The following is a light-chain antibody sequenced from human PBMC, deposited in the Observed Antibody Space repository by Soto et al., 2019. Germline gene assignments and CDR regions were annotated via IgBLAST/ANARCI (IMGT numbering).Light chain of an antibody. CDR2: KVS. J-gene: IGKJ5*01. CDR1: QSLVHSDGIAY. Sequence: VVMTQSPLSLPVTLGQPTSISCRSNQSLVHSDGIAYFSWFQKRTGRSPRSLIYKVSNRDSGVPDRLSGSGSGTDFALKISRVEAEDVGVYYCMQGTHWPITFGQGTRLEIK. V-gene: IGKV2-30*02. CDR3: MQGTHWPIT.